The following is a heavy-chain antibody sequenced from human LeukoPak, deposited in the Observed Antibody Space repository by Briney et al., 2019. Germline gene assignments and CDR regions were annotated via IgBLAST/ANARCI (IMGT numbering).Heavy chain of an antibody. J-gene: IGHJ4*02. D-gene: IGHD3-22*01. CDR1: GFLFSSYE. Sequence: GGSLRLSCAASGFLFSSYEMNWVRQAPGKGLEWVSYISTSGGTIYYADSVKGRFTISRDNAKNSLYLQMNSLRAEDTAVYYCARFRPRTYYYDSSGQGTFDYWGQGTLVTVSS. CDR3: ARFRPRTYYYDSSGQGTFDY. V-gene: IGHV3-48*03. CDR2: ISTSGGTI.